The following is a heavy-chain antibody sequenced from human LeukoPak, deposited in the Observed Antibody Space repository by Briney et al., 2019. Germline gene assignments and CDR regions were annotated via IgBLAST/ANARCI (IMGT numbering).Heavy chain of an antibody. J-gene: IGHJ6*02. Sequence: GGSLRLSCAAAGFTFDDYAMHWVRQAPGKGLEWVSLISGDGGSTYYADSVKGRFTISRDNSKNSLYLQMNSLRTEDTALYYCAKAHYYGSGSYSHYGMDVWGQGTTVTVSS. V-gene: IGHV3-43*02. CDR3: AKAHYYGSGSYSHYGMDV. CDR2: ISGDGGST. CDR1: GFTFDDYA. D-gene: IGHD3-10*01.